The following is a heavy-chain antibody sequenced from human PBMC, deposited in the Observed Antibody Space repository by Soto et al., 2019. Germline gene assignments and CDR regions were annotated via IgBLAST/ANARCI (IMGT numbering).Heavy chain of an antibody. V-gene: IGHV1-8*01. CDR2: MNPNSGNT. CDR3: ARDQYCSGGNCYPGGY. D-gene: IGHD2-15*01. Sequence: EASVKVSCKASGYTFTNYDINWVRQATGQGLEWMGWMNPNSGNTGSAQKFQGRVTMTRDTSISTAYMELSSLRSEDTAVYYCARDQYCSGGNCYPGGYWGQGTLVTVSS. J-gene: IGHJ4*02. CDR1: GYTFTNYD.